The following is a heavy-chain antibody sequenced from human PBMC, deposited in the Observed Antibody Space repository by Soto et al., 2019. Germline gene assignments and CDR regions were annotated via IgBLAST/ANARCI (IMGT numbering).Heavy chain of an antibody. D-gene: IGHD3-22*01. CDR2: IIPIFGTA. CDR3: ARGIWDSSGYYSDY. CDR1: GGTLSSYA. V-gene: IGHV1-69*13. J-gene: IGHJ4*02. Sequence: SVKVSCKASGGTLSSYAITWVRQAPGQGLEWRGGIIPIFGTANYAQKFQGRVTITADESTSTAYMELSSLRSEDTAVYYCARGIWDSSGYYSDYWGQGTLVTVSS.